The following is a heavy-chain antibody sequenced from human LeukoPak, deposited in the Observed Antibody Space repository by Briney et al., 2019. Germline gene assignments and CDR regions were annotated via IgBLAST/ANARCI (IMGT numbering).Heavy chain of an antibody. CDR2: IVVGSGNT. D-gene: IGHD6-19*01. J-gene: IGHJ6*02. CDR3: AADLEGGWHYYGMDV. Sequence: ASVKVSCKASGGTFSSYAISWVRQAPGQGLEWIGWIVVGSGNTNYAQKFQERVTITRDMSTSTAYMEPSSLRSEDTAVYYCAADLEGGWHYYGMDVWGQGTTVTVSS. V-gene: IGHV1-58*02. CDR1: GGTFSSYA.